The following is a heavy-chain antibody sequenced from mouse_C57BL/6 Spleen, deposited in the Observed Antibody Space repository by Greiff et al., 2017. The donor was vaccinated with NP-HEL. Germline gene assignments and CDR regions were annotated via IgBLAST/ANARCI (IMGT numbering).Heavy chain of an antibody. V-gene: IGHV1-18*01. CDR3: ARERRWDEGYFDG. J-gene: IGHJ1*01. D-gene: IGHD4-1*01. Sequence: EVQLQQSGPELVKPGASVKIPCKASGYTFTDYNMDWVKQSHGKSLEWIGDINPNNGGTIYNQKVKGKATLTVDKSSRTAYMELRSLTAEDTAVYYGARERRWDEGYFDGWGPGTTVTVTA. CDR2: INPNNGGT. CDR1: GYTFTDYN.